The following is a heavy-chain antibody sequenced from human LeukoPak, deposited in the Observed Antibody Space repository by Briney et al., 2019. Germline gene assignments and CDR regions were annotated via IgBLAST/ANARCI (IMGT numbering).Heavy chain of an antibody. V-gene: IGHV1-2*02. J-gene: IGHJ4*02. CDR3: ASPLRYFDWLLAPLDY. Sequence: GASVKVSCKASGYRFTNYGISWVRQAPGQGLEWMGWINPNSGGTNYAQKFQGRVTMTRDTSISTAYMELSRLRSDDTAVYYCASPLRYFDWLLAPLDYWGQGTLVTVSS. CDR2: INPNSGGT. CDR1: GYRFTNYG. D-gene: IGHD3-9*01.